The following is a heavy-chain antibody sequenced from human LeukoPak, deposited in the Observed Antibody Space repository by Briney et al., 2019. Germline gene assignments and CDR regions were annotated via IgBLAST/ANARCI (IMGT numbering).Heavy chain of an antibody. CDR3: ARTPSVYCSGGNCYPGHFDY. Sequence: SRVTISVDTSKNQFSLKLSSVTAADSAVYYCARTPSVYCSGGNCYPGHFDYWGQGTLVTVSS. V-gene: IGHV4-39*07. D-gene: IGHD2-15*01. J-gene: IGHJ4*02.